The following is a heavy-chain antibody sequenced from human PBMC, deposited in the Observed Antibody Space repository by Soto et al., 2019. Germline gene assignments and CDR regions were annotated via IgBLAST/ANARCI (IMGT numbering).Heavy chain of an antibody. CDR1: GGTFSSYA. CDR2: IIPIFGTA. Sequence: GASVKVFCKASGGTFSSYAISWVRQAPGQGLEWMGGIIPIFGTANYAQKFQGRVTITADESTSTAYMELSSLRSEDTAVYYCARVRYDPWSPPYGMDVWGQGTTVTVSS. D-gene: IGHD1-1*01. J-gene: IGHJ6*02. CDR3: ARVRYDPWSPPYGMDV. V-gene: IGHV1-69*13.